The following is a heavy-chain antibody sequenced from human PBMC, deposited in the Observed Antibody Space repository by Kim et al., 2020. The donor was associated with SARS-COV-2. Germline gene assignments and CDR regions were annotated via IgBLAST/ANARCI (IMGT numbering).Heavy chain of an antibody. Sequence: GGSLRLSCAASGFIFSKSAMHWVRQAPGKGPEWVASMSYDERDNKYADSVKGRFTISRDNSKNTLYLQMNSLRAEDTAMHYCARDSPYLKYWGQGTLVTV. CDR1: GFIFSKSA. CDR3: ARDSPYLKY. V-gene: IGHV3-30*04. J-gene: IGHJ4*02. CDR2: MSYDERDN.